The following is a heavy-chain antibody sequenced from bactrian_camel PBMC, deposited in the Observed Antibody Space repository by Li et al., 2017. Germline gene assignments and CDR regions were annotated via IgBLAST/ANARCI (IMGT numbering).Heavy chain of an antibody. CDR1: GDSDSSNC. Sequence: HVQLVESGGGSVQAGGSLTLSCAASGDSDSSNCMAWFRQASGKLRERVAVIQRRAGSTGYLDSVQGRFAISQDTGKNTVYLQMNNTIPEDTARYYCAADQTMYAACRSPRLWQYWGQGTQVTVS. D-gene: IGHD7*01. V-gene: IGHV3S53*01. J-gene: IGHJ4*01. CDR2: IQRRAGST. CDR3: AADQTMYAACRSPRLWQY.